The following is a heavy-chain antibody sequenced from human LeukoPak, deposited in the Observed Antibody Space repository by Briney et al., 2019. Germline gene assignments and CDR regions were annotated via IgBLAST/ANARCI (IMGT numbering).Heavy chain of an antibody. V-gene: IGHV4-4*02. J-gene: IGHJ6*03. Sequence: PSGTLSLTCAVSGGSISSSNWWSWVRQPPGKGLEWIGKIYHSGSTNYNPSLKSRVIISVDKSKNQFSLKLRSVTAADTAVYYCASGDYYYYYYMDVWGKGTTVTVSS. CDR3: ASGDYYYYYYMDV. CDR1: GGSISSSNW. CDR2: IYHSGST. D-gene: IGHD3-10*01.